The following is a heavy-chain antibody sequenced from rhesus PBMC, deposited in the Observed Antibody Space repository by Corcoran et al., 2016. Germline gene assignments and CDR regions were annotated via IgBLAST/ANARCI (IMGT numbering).Heavy chain of an antibody. CDR2: INSGGGST. Sequence: EVQLVETGGGLVQPGGSLKLSCAASGFTFSSYGMSWVRQATGKGLEWVSAINSGGGSTYNADSVKCRFTISRDNSKNTLSLQMNSLRAEDTAVYYCAKDQCSGIYCYFDYWGQGVLVTVSS. D-gene: IGHD2-27*01. CDR1: GFTFSSYG. V-gene: IGHV3S5*01. J-gene: IGHJ4*01. CDR3: AKDQCSGIYCYFDY.